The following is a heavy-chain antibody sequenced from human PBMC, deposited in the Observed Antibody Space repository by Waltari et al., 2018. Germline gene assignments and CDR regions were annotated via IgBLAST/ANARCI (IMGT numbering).Heavy chain of an antibody. J-gene: IGHJ4*02. V-gene: IGHV1-2*06. D-gene: IGHD2-2*01. CDR1: GYSFTGHY. CDR3: AREPRGGGLPDY. Sequence: QVQLVQSGAEEKRPGASVKVSCKASGYSFTGHYIHLLRQAPGQGLEWMGRFNPNTSGTIYAPEFQGRVTMTSDTSISTAYRELSVLRSDDTAVYYCAREPRGGGLPDYWGQGTLVTVSS. CDR2: FNPNTSGT.